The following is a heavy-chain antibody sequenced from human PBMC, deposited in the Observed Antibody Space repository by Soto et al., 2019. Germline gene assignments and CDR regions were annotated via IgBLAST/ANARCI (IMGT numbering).Heavy chain of an antibody. Sequence: QVQLLQSGVEVKKPGASVNVSCKTMGYIFTNYGLSWVRQAPGEGLEWLGWISAYNGHTKYAQKVQDRVTLTTDTSASTGYLGLGGLRSDDTAVYSCVGGDGGYFAHWGQGALVLVSS. D-gene: IGHD3-16*01. J-gene: IGHJ4*02. CDR3: VGGDGGYFAH. CDR2: ISAYNGHT. V-gene: IGHV1-18*01. CDR1: GYIFTNYG.